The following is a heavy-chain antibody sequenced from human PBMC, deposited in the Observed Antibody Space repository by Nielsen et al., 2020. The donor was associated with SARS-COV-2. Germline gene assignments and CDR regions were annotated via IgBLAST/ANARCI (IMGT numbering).Heavy chain of an antibody. CDR3: ARDGMVMDYYYYGMDV. J-gene: IGHJ6*02. CDR2: ISSSSSYI. CDR1: GFTFSGYS. Sequence: GESLKISCAASGFTFSGYSMNWVRQAPGKGLEWVSSISSSSSYIYYADSVKGRFTISRDNAKNSLYLQMNSLRAEDTAVYYCARDGMVMDYYYYGMDVWGQGTTVTVSS. D-gene: IGHD5-18*01. V-gene: IGHV3-21*01.